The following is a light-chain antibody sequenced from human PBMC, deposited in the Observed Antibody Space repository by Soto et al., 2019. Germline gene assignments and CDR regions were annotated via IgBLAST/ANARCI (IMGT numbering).Light chain of an antibody. CDR3: AVWDDSLNALV. V-gene: IGLV1-44*01. J-gene: IGLJ2*01. Sequence: QSVLTQSPSASATPGQRVTISCSGRSSNIGSYTVNWYKQVPGTPPKLLIYTDNQRPSGVPDRFSGAKSGTSASLAISGLQSGDEADYYCAVWDDSLNALVFGGGTKVTVL. CDR1: SSNIGSYT. CDR2: TDN.